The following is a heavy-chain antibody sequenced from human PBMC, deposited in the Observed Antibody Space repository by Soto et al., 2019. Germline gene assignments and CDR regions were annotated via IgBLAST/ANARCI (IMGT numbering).Heavy chain of an antibody. CDR2: IYYSGST. V-gene: IGHV4-30-4*01. Sequence: SETLSLTCTVYGGSISSGDYYWSWIRQPPGKGLEWIGYIYYSGSTYYNPSLKSRVTISVDTSKNQFSLKLSSVTAADTAVYYCAREQDDYVWGSYRKTQGAFDIWGQGTMVTVSS. J-gene: IGHJ3*02. CDR1: GGSISSGDYY. D-gene: IGHD3-16*02. CDR3: AREQDDYVWGSYRKTQGAFDI.